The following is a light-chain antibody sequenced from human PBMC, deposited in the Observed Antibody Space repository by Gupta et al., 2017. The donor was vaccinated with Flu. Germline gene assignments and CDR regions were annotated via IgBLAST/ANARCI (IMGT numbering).Light chain of an antibody. Sequence: EIVLTQSPATLSLSPGERATLSCSASQSVGTYLAWYQQKPGQTPRLLIYDASNRATGIPARFSGSGSGTDFTLTISSLEPEDFAVYYCQKRSKWPARTFGQGTRVEI. CDR1: QSVGTY. CDR3: QKRSKWPART. J-gene: IGKJ2*02. CDR2: DAS. V-gene: IGKV3-11*01.